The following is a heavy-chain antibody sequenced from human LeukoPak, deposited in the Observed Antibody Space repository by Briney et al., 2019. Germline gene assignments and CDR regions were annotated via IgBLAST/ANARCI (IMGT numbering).Heavy chain of an antibody. CDR3: ARDLAAPGDY. CDR2: INPNSGGT. Sequence: GASVKVACKASEYTFTGYYMIWVRQAPEQGLEWMGWINPNSGGTNYAQKFQGRVTMTRDTSISTAYMELSRLRSDDTAVYYCARDLAAPGDYWGQGTLVTVSS. V-gene: IGHV1-2*02. CDR1: EYTFTGYY. D-gene: IGHD6-25*01. J-gene: IGHJ4*02.